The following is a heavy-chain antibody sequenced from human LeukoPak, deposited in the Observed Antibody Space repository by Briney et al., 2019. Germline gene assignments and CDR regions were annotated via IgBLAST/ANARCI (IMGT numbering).Heavy chain of an antibody. CDR2: IYYSGST. D-gene: IGHD3-22*01. J-gene: IGHJ5*02. V-gene: IGHV4-59*01. CDR3: ARGYYDSSGYYYGRDNWFDP. Sequence: SETLSLTCTVSGGSISGYYWNWIRQPPGKGLEWIGYIYYSGSTNYNPSLKSRVTVSLDTSKNQFSLKLSSVTAADTAVYYCARGYYDSSGYYYGRDNWFDPWGQGTLVTVSS. CDR1: GGSISGYY.